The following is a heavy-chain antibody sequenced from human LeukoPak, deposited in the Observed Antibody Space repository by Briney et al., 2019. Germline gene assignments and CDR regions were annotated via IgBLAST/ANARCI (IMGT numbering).Heavy chain of an antibody. D-gene: IGHD3-22*01. Sequence: GASVKVSCKASGYTFTSYGISWVRQAPGQGLEWMGWISAYNGNTNYAQKLQGRVTMTTDTSTSTAYTELRSLRSDDTAVYYCARGEHYYDSSGLFDYWGQGTLVTVSS. CDR2: ISAYNGNT. CDR3: ARGEHYYDSSGLFDY. V-gene: IGHV1-18*01. CDR1: GYTFTSYG. J-gene: IGHJ4*02.